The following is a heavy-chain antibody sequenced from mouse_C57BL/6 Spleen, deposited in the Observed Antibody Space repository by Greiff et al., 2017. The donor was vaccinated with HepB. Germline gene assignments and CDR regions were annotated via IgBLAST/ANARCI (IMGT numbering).Heavy chain of an antibody. Sequence: QVQLQQPGAELVKPGASVKLSCKASGYTFTSYWMQWVKQRPGQGLEWIGAIDTYDSYTNDNQKFKGKATLTVDTSSSTAYMQLSSRTSEDSAVYYCARGGAMDYWGQGTSVTDSS. CDR2: IDTYDSYT. J-gene: IGHJ4*01. V-gene: IGHV1-50*01. CDR3: ARGGAMDY. CDR1: GYTFTSYW.